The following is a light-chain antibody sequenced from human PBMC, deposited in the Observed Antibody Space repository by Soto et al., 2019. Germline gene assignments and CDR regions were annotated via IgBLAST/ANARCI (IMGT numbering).Light chain of an antibody. Sequence: EVVLTQSPGTLSLSPGERATLSCRASQSVSNNYFAWYQQKPGQAPRLLIFGSSDRATGIPDRFSGSGSGRDFTLTISRLETEDFAVYYCQQYGSSPPYTFGQGTNLEIK. V-gene: IGKV3-20*01. CDR2: GSS. CDR1: QSVSNNY. J-gene: IGKJ2*01. CDR3: QQYGSSPPYT.